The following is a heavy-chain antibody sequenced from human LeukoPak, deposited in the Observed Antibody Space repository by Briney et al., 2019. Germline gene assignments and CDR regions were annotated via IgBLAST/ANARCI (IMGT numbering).Heavy chain of an antibody. Sequence: GASVKVSCKASGYTFTSYAMHWVRQAPGQRLGWMGWINAGNGNTKYSQKFQGRVTITRDTSASTAYMELSSLRSEDTAVYYCARTDTAMLQGYGMDVWGQGTTVTVSS. V-gene: IGHV1-3*01. J-gene: IGHJ6*02. CDR2: INAGNGNT. D-gene: IGHD5-18*01. CDR1: GYTFTSYA. CDR3: ARTDTAMLQGYGMDV.